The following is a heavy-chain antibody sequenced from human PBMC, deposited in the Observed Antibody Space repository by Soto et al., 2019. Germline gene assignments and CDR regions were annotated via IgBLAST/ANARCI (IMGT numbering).Heavy chain of an antibody. CDR1: GFIFSRYN. D-gene: IGHD3-22*01. CDR2: ISRRGTTM. J-gene: IGHJ4*02. CDR3: ARPDYYDTTGYFED. Sequence: EVQLVESGGGLVQPGGSLRLSCAASGFIFSRYNMHWVRQAPGKGLEWLSYISRRGTTMYYADSVRGRFTISRDNAKNSLYLQINTLRVEDTAVYYCARPDYYDTTGYFEDWGKATLVTVSS. V-gene: IGHV3-48*01.